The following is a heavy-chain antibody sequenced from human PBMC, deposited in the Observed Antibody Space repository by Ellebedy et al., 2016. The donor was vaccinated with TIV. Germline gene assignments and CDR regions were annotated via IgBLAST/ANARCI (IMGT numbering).Heavy chain of an antibody. CDR1: GFTFSSYE. Sequence: LSLTCAASGFTFSSYEMNWVRQAPGKGLEWASYTSNSSSTIYYADSVKGRFTISRDNAKNSLYLQMNSLRAEDTAVYYCARGTKADDAFDYWGQGTLVTVSS. CDR3: ARGTKADDAFDY. CDR2: TSNSSSTI. V-gene: IGHV3-48*03. J-gene: IGHJ4*02. D-gene: IGHD1-1*01.